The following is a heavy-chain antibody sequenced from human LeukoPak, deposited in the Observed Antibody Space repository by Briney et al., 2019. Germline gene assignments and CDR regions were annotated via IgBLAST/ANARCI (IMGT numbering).Heavy chain of an antibody. CDR2: ISAYNGNT. V-gene: IGHV1-18*01. Sequence: GASVKVSCKASGYTFTSYGISWVRQAHGQGLEWMGRISAYNGNTNYAQKLQGRVTMTTDTSTSTAYMELRSLRSDDTAVYYCARSNGATAIQVKFDYWGQGTLVTVSS. CDR3: ARSNGATAIQVKFDY. D-gene: IGHD2-2*02. J-gene: IGHJ4*02. CDR1: GYTFTSYG.